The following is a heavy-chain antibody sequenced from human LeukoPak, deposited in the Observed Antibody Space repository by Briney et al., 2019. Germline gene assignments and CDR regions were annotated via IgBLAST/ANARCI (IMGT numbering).Heavy chain of an antibody. Sequence: GGSLRLPCAASEFTIDDYAMHWVRQAPGKGLEWVSSISWNSGSIDYADSVKGRFTISRDNAKNSLYLQMNSLRTEDMALYYCAKGFSRDVYSYFDYWGQGTLVTVSS. D-gene: IGHD5-24*01. CDR3: AKGFSRDVYSYFDY. J-gene: IGHJ4*02. CDR2: ISWNSGSI. CDR1: EFTIDDYA. V-gene: IGHV3-9*03.